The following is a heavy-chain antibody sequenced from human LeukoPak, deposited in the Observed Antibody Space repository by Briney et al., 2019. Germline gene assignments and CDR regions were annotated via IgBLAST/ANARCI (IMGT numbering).Heavy chain of an antibody. CDR1: GGTFSSYA. J-gene: IGHJ4*02. Sequence: ASVEVSCKASGGTFSSYAISWVRQAPGQGLEWMGGIIPIFGTANYAQKFQGRVTITADESTSTAYMELSSLRSEDTAVYYCARESIAAAGIVYFDYWGQGTLVTVSS. CDR2: IIPIFGTA. V-gene: IGHV1-69*13. CDR3: ARESIAAAGIVYFDY. D-gene: IGHD6-13*01.